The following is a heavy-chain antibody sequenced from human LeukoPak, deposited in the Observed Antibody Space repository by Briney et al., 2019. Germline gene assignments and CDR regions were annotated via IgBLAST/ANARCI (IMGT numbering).Heavy chain of an antibody. CDR3: VRGMGVSMLYYFDY. D-gene: IGHD3-10*01. J-gene: IGHJ4*02. Sequence: GGSLRLSCAASGLSVSSNYMSWVRQAPGKGLEWVSVLYSDGTTYYPDSLKGRFTISRDNSKNTLYLQMNSLRAEDTAVYYCVRGMGVSMLYYFDYWGQGTLVTVSS. V-gene: IGHV3-66*02. CDR2: LYSDGTT. CDR1: GLSVSSNY.